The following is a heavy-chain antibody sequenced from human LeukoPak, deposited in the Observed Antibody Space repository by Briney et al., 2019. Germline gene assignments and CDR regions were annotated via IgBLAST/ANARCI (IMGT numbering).Heavy chain of an antibody. D-gene: IGHD5-12*01. CDR1: GFTFSTYA. CDR2: ISYDGTNK. V-gene: IGHV3-30*04. CDR3: QSRSIVATPDDY. Sequence: PGGSLSLSCKASGFTFSTYAMHWVRQAPAKGWEGVAVISYDGTNKYYAGSVQGRFTISRDNSKNTVYLQMTSLRTEDTALYYCQSRSIVATPDDYWGQGTLVTVSS. J-gene: IGHJ4*02.